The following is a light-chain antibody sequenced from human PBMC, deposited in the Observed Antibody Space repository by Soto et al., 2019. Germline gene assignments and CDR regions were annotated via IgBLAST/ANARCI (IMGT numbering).Light chain of an antibody. Sequence: DIQVTQSTSSLSASIGDTVTITCRASQDINVYLNWYQQKPGEVPKLLIYSASTLHSGVPSRFTGSGSETDFTLTIWSLQAEDFATYYCPHADFAPYRFREGTKVAIK. CDR1: QDINVY. CDR3: PHADFAPYR. CDR2: SAS. J-gene: IGKJ2*03. V-gene: IGKV1-39*01.